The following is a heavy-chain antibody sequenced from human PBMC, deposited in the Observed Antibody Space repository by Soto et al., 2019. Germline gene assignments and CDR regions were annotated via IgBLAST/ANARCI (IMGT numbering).Heavy chain of an antibody. CDR1: GYTSADFG. J-gene: IGHJ5*01. D-gene: IGHD2-2*01. V-gene: IGHV1-18*04. Sequence: QVQLMQSGTEVKKPGASVTVSCKASGYTSADFGISWVRQAPGQGLEWMGWVSGNNGASNPAPKVQGRSTTTYVSSRGISYTARRSLRSHDTSIYYCVRDQEYFRVNGNWCESWGQGTLVSVSS. CDR2: VSGNNGAS. CDR3: VRDQEYFRVNGNWCES.